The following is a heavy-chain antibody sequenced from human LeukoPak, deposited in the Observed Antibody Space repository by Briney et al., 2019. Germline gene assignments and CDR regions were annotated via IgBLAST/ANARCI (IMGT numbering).Heavy chain of an antibody. J-gene: IGHJ4*02. CDR2: IRYDGSNK. Sequence: PGGSLRLSCAASGFTFSSYGMHWVRQAPGKGLEGVAFIRYDGSNKYYADSVKRRFTISRDNSKNTPYLQMNSLRAEDTAVYYCAKDSYYYGSCDYWGQGTLVTVSS. D-gene: IGHD3-10*01. V-gene: IGHV3-30*02. CDR1: GFTFSSYG. CDR3: AKDSYYYGSCDY.